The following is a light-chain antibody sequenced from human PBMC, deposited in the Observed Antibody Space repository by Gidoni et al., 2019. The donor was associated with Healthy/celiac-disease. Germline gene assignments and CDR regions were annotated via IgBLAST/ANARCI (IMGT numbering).Light chain of an antibody. CDR2: DAS. CDR1: QSVSSY. V-gene: IGKV3-11*01. J-gene: IGKJ5*01. Sequence: EIVLTQSPAPLSLSPGDRATFPCRASQSVSSYLAWYQQKPGQAPRLLIYDASNMATGIPARFSGSGSGTDFTLTISSLEPEDFAVYYCQQRSNRPITFGQGTRLEIK. CDR3: QQRSNRPIT.